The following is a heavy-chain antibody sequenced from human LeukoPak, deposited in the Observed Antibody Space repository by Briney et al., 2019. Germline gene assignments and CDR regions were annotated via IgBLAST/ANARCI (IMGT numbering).Heavy chain of an antibody. Sequence: GGSLRLSCAASGFTFSSYSMNWVRQAPGKGLEWVSSIRSSSSYIYYADSVKGRFTISRDNAKNSLYLQMNSLRAEDTAVYYCARDQRDYGDYNFDYWGQGTLVTVSS. CDR2: IRSSSSYI. J-gene: IGHJ4*02. CDR1: GFTFSSYS. D-gene: IGHD4-17*01. CDR3: ARDQRDYGDYNFDY. V-gene: IGHV3-21*01.